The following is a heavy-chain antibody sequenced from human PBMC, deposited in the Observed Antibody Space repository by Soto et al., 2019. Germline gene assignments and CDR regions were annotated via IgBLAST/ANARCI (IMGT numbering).Heavy chain of an antibody. CDR1: GGSISSYY. CDR2: IYYSGST. J-gene: IGHJ4*02. Sequence: PSETLSLTCTVSGGSISSYYGGWFRQPPGKGLEWIGYIYYSGSTTYHPSLKSRVTISVDTSKNQFSLNLTSVPAADTAVYYCARLGGYYQAFDQWGQGSLVTVSS. D-gene: IGHD3-22*01. V-gene: IGHV4-59*08. CDR3: ARLGGYYQAFDQ.